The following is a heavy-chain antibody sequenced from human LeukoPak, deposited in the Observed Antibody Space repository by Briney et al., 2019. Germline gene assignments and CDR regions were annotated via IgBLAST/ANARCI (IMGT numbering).Heavy chain of an antibody. CDR3: ARGRYYYDSSGYYREYYFDY. D-gene: IGHD3-22*01. V-gene: IGHV4-34*01. CDR2: INHSGST. Sequence: SETLSLTCAVYGGSFSGYYWSWIRQPPGKGLEWIGEINHSGSTNYNPSLKSRVTISVDTSKNQFSLKPSSVTAADTAVYYCARGRYYYDSSGYYREYYFDYWGQGTLVTVSS. J-gene: IGHJ4*02. CDR1: GGSFSGYY.